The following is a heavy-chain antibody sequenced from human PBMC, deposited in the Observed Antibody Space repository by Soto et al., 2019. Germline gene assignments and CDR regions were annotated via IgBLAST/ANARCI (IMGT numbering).Heavy chain of an antibody. D-gene: IGHD3-10*01. CDR3: ARVWFGELLSLDY. CDR2: INHSGST. CDR1: GGSFSGYY. V-gene: IGHV4-34*01. Sequence: SETLSLTCAVYGGSFSGYYWSWIRQPPGKGLEWIGEINHSGSTNYNPSLKSRVTISVDTSKNQFSLKLSSVTAADTAVYYCARVWFGELLSLDYWGQGTLVTVPQ. J-gene: IGHJ4*02.